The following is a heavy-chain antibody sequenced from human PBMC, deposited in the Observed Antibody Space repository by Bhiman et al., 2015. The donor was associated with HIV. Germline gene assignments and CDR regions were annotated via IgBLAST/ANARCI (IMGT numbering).Heavy chain of an antibody. Sequence: EVQLVESGGGLVKPGGSLRLSCTASGFSFSSYTMNWVRQAPGKGLEWVSSISSSSSYIYYADSVKGRFTISRDSSRNTLYLQIDNLRAEDTAVYYCARSKLQFLAPGAFDVWGQGTMVTVSS. D-gene: IGHD5-24*01. J-gene: IGHJ3*01. CDR2: ISSSSSYI. CDR3: ARSKLQFLAPGAFDV. CDR1: GFSFSSYT. V-gene: IGHV3-21*04.